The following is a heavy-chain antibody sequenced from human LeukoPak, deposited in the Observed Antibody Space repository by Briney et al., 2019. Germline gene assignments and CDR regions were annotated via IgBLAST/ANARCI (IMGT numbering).Heavy chain of an antibody. J-gene: IGHJ4*02. CDR3: ATWDNAWEFAY. D-gene: IGHD1-26*01. V-gene: IGHV3-7*05. Sequence: GGSLRLSCAASAFTFSGHWMSWVRQAPGKGLEWVAHIKDDGSDKYYVDSVTGRFTISRDNTKNSLFLQMTSLTAEDTAVYYCATWDNAWEFAYWGQGTLVSVSS. CDR2: IKDDGSDK. CDR1: AFTFSGHW.